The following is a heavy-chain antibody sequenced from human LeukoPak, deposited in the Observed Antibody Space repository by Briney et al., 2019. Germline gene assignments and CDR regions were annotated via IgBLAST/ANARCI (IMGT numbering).Heavy chain of an antibody. D-gene: IGHD6-19*01. CDR1: GGSISSGGYY. CDR3: ARVAVANTNWYDP. J-gene: IGHJ5*02. V-gene: IGHV4-31*03. Sequence: SETLSLTCTVSGGSISSGGYYWSWIRQHPGKGLEWIGYIYYSGSTCYNPSLKSRVTISVDTSKNQFSLKLSSVTAADTAVYYCARVAVANTNWYDPWGQGTLVTVSS. CDR2: IYYSGST.